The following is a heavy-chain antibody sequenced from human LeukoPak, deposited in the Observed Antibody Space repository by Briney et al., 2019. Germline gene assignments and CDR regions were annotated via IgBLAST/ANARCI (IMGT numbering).Heavy chain of an antibody. CDR1: GFTFSSYW. J-gene: IGHJ4*02. CDR2: IKQDGSEK. D-gene: IGHD3-10*01. Sequence: QPGGSLRLSCAASGFTFSSYWMSWVRQAPGKGLEWVANIKQDGSEKYYVDFVKGRFTISRDNAKNSLYLQMNSLRAEDTALYYCATDPGDSYGSGTYLLNDYWGQGTLVTVSS. V-gene: IGHV3-7*01. CDR3: ATDPGDSYGSGTYLLNDY.